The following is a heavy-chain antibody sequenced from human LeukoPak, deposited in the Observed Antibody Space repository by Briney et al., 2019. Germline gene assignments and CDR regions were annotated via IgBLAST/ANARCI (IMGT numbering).Heavy chain of an antibody. J-gene: IGHJ6*03. Sequence: PGGSLRPSCEVSGFTFSDYTMTWVRQAPGKGLEWVSYISTSSSTIYYADSVKGRFTISRDNTKNSLYLQMNSLRAEDTAVYYCARIPSGYTLGYGYYYYYMDVWGRGATVTVSS. CDR2: ISTSSSTI. D-gene: IGHD5-18*01. V-gene: IGHV3-48*04. CDR1: GFTFSDYT. CDR3: ARIPSGYTLGYGYYYYYMDV.